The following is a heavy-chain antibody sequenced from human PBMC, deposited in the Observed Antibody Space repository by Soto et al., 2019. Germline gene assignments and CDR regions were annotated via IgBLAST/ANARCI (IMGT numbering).Heavy chain of an antibody. Sequence: PGGSLRLSCAASGFTFSSYAMSWVRQAPGKGLEWVSAISGSGGSTYYADSVKGRFTISRDNSKNTLYLQMNSLRAEDTAVYYCAKSPDYDILTGYYSDYWGQGTLVTVS. CDR3: AKSPDYDILTGYYSDY. V-gene: IGHV3-23*01. CDR2: ISGSGGST. CDR1: GFTFSSYA. D-gene: IGHD3-9*01. J-gene: IGHJ4*02.